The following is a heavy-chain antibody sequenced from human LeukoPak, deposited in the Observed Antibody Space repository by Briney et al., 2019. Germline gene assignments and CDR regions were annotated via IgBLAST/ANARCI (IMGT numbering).Heavy chain of an antibody. CDR2: IYYSGST. CDR3: ARQSPLWYDSSGYYFDY. J-gene: IGHJ4*02. CDR1: GGSISSSSYY. Sequence: SETLSLTCTVSGGSISSSSYYWGWIRQPPGKGLEWIGSIYYSGSTYYNPSLKSRVTISVDTSKNQFSLKLSSVTAADTAVYYCARQSPLWYDSSGYYFDYWGQGTLVTVSS. D-gene: IGHD3-22*01. V-gene: IGHV4-39*01.